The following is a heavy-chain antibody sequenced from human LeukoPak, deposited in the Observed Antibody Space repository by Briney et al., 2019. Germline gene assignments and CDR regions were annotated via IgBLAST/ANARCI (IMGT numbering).Heavy chain of an antibody. V-gene: IGHV3-20*04. CDR1: GSTFDDHG. D-gene: IGHD6-19*01. J-gene: IGHJ4*02. CDR3: AMGDSSCWYIDY. CDR2: INWNGGST. Sequence: GGSLRLSCAASGSTFDDHGMSWVRQVPGKGREWVAGINWNGGSTGYADSVKGRFTISRDNAKNSLFLQMNSLRAEDTALYYCAMGDSSCWYIDYWGQGTLVTVSS.